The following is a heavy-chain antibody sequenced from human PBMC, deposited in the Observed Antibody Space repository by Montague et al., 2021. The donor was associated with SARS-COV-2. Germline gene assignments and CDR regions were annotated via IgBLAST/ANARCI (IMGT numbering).Heavy chain of an antibody. CDR1: GFSLRTSGMC. D-gene: IGHD3-9*01. J-gene: IGHJ4*02. V-gene: IGHV2-70*01. Sequence: PALVKPTQTLTLTCTFSGFSLRTSGMCVSWIRQPPGKALEWLALIDWDDDKHYSTSLKTRLTISKDTSKNQVVLTMTNMDPVDTATYYCARIRDYDILTGSYSGFDYWGQGTLVTVSS. CDR2: IDWDDDK. CDR3: ARIRDYDILTGSYSGFDY.